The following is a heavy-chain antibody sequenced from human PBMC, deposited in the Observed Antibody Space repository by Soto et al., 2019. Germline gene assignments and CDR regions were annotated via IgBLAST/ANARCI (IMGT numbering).Heavy chain of an antibody. CDR3: AKYIAVAPGWLDP. CDR1: GFTFSDYG. J-gene: IGHJ5*02. CDR2: IWYDGRNK. D-gene: IGHD6-19*01. Sequence: HPGGSLRLSCAASGFTFSDYGMHWVRQAPGKGLEWVAGIWYDGRNKYYADSVKGRFTISRDNSKNSVYLQMNSLRAEDTAVYYCAKYIAVAPGWLDPWGQGTVVTVSS. V-gene: IGHV3-33*06.